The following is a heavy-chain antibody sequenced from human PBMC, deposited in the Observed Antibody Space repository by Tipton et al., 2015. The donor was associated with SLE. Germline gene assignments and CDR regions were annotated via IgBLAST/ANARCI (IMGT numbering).Heavy chain of an antibody. CDR2: IYYSGST. V-gene: IGHV4-59*11. Sequence: TLSLTCIVSGGSISSHYWSWIRQPPGKGLEWIGYIYYSGSTDYNPSLKSRVTISVDTSKNQFYMELKSLTAADTAVYYCARERGSYYYFAYWGQGTLAIVSS. J-gene: IGHJ4*02. CDR1: GGSISSHY. D-gene: IGHD3-10*01. CDR3: ARERGSYYYFAY.